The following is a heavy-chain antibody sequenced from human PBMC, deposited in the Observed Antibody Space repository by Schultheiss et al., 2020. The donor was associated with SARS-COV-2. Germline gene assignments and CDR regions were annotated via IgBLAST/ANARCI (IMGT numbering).Heavy chain of an antibody. CDR1: GYSISSGYY. J-gene: IGHJ4*02. D-gene: IGHD6-13*01. Sequence: GSLRLSCAVSGYSISSGYYWGWIRQPPGKGLEWIGSIYHSGSTYYNPSLKSLGTISVDTSKNQFSLKLSSVTAADTAVYYCARGRYVAAAGYYFDSWGQGTLVTVSS. CDR3: ARGRYVAAAGYYFDS. CDR2: IYHSGST. V-gene: IGHV4-38-2*01.